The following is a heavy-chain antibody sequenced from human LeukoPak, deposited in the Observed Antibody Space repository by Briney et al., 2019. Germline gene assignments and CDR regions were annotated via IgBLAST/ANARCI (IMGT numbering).Heavy chain of an antibody. J-gene: IGHJ4*02. V-gene: IGHV3-48*01. CDR3: ANEIRPNDY. D-gene: IGHD4-17*01. CDR1: GFTFSTYG. Sequence: GGSLRLSCAASGFTFSTYGMNWVRQAPGKGLEWISYINSSSSTIYYADSVKGRFTISRDNAKNSLYLQMNSLRVEDTAVYYCANEIRPNDYWGQGTLVTVSS. CDR2: INSSSSTI.